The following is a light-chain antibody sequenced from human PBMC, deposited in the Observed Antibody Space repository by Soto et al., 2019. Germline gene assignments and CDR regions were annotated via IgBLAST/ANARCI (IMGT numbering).Light chain of an antibody. V-gene: IGKV1-5*01. CDR1: QSISSW. Sequence: DIQMTQSPSTLSSSVGDRVTITCRASQSISSWLAWYQQKPGKAPKLLIYDASSLESGVPSRFSGSGSGTEFTLTISSLQPDDFATYYCQQYKSYPVTFGQGTKVDIK. J-gene: IGKJ1*01. CDR2: DAS. CDR3: QQYKSYPVT.